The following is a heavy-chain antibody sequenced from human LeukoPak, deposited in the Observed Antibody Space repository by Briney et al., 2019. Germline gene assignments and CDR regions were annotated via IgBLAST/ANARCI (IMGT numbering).Heavy chain of an antibody. CDR3: ARARYFDWSLAG. CDR2: INTSGGST. CDR1: LYTLTTYY. Sequence: SEKVSCKASLYTLTTYYMHWVRQAPGHGLEWVGVINTSGGSTSYAQKFQGRGTMTRDTSTSTVYMELSSLGSEDTAVYYCARARYFDWSLAGWGQGTLVTVSS. J-gene: IGHJ4*02. D-gene: IGHD3-9*01. V-gene: IGHV1-46*01.